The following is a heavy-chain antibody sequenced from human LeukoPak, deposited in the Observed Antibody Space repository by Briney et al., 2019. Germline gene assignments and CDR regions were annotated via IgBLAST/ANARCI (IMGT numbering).Heavy chain of an antibody. CDR1: GFSFSDHY. CDR2: ITGSSAII. V-gene: IGHV3-11*01. Sequence: PGGSLRLSCAASGFSFSDHYMSWIRRAPGKGLERLSYITGSSAIIKYADSVRGRFTISRDNAKNSVYLQMNSLRADDTAIYYCARYHHYFDYWGQGTLVTVSS. CDR3: ARYHHYFDY. J-gene: IGHJ4*02.